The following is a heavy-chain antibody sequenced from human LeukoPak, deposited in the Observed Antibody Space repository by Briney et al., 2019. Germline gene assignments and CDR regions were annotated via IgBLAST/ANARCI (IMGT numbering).Heavy chain of an antibody. CDR1: GFTFSSYA. V-gene: IGHV3-23*01. D-gene: IGHD6-13*01. CDR2: IGGSGDRT. Sequence: GGSLRLSCAASGFTFSSYAMSWVRQAPGKGLEWVSGIGGSGDRTYYADSVKGRFTISRDNSKNTLYLQMNSLRAEDTAVYYCAKDRMSNSWYGTHFDSWGQGTLVTVSS. CDR3: AKDRMSNSWYGTHFDS. J-gene: IGHJ4*02.